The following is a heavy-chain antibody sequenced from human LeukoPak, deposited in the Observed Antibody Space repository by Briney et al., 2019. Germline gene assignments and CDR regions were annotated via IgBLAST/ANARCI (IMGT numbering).Heavy chain of an antibody. CDR1: GFTFDDYG. J-gene: IGHJ3*02. V-gene: IGHV3-20*04. D-gene: IGHD3-22*01. CDR3: ARVGYDSTPTWGDAFDI. CDR2: INWNGGST. Sequence: GGSLRLSCAASGFTFDDYGMSWVRQDPGKGLEWVSGINWNGGSTGYADSVKGRFTISRDNAKNSLYLQMNSLRAEDTALYYCARVGYDSTPTWGDAFDIWGQGTMVTISS.